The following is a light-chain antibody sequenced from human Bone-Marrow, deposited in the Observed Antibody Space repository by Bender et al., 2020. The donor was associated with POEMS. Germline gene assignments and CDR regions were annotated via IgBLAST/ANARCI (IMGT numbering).Light chain of an antibody. CDR1: SSDIGGYDY. Sequence: QSALTQPASVSGSPGQSITLSCTGTSSDIGGYDYVSWYQQHPGKAPKLMIFDVSDRPSGVSNRFSGSKSGNTASLTISGLQAEDEADYYCSAYRFYSKTYVFGTGTKVTVL. CDR2: DVS. CDR3: SAYRFYSKTYV. V-gene: IGLV2-14*01. J-gene: IGLJ1*01.